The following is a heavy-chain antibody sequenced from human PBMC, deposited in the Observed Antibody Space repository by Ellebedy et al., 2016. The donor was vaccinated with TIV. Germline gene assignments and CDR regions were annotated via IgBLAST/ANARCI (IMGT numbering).Heavy chain of an antibody. Sequence: MPSETLSLTCTVSGASISSSYWSWIRQTPGKDLEWIGYISNTGRTNYNPSLQRRVPIPVDTSRNQFSFKLSSLTAADTAVYYCARDRRGSYDFWGQGTLPAVSS. CDR3: ARDRRGSYDF. CDR1: GASISSSY. D-gene: IGHD3-10*01. CDR2: ISNTGRT. V-gene: IGHV4-59*01. J-gene: IGHJ4*02.